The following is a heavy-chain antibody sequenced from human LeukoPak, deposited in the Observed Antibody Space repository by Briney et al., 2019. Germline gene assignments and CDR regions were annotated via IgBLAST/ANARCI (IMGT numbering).Heavy chain of an antibody. CDR1: GFTFSSYS. D-gene: IGHD6-6*01. CDR2: ISSSSSTI. CDR3: ASRQAEYSSSPGDY. J-gene: IGHJ4*02. V-gene: IGHV3-48*04. Sequence: QPGGSLRLSCAASGFTFSSYSMNWVRQAPGKGLEWVSYISSSSSTIYYADSVKGRFTISRDNAKNSLYLQMNGLRAEDTAVYYCASRQAEYSSSPGDYWGQGTLVTVSS.